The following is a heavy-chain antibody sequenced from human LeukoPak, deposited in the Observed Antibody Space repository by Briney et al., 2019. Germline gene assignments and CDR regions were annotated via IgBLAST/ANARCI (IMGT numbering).Heavy chain of an antibody. D-gene: IGHD2-21*02. CDR3: ARDQGLNIVVVTATLDY. V-gene: IGHV3-30-3*01. CDR2: MSYDGSNK. Sequence: PGGSLRLSCAASGFTFSSYAMHWVRQAPGKGLEWVAVMSYDGSNKYYADSVKGRFTISRDNSKNTLYLQMNSLRAEDTAVYYCARDQGLNIVVVTATLDYWGQGTLVTVSS. J-gene: IGHJ4*02. CDR1: GFTFSSYA.